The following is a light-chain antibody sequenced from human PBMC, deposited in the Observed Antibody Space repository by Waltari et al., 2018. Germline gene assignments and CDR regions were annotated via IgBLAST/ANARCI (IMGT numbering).Light chain of an antibody. V-gene: IGKV1-5*03. CDR2: KAT. CDR1: QSISSS. J-gene: IGKJ2*01. CDR3: QQYNSNLYT. Sequence: DIQMTQSPSTLSASVGDRVTITCRASQSISSSLAWYQQKPGKAPNLLIYKATTLQSGVPSRFSGSGSGTDFSLTISSLQPDDSATYYCQQYNSNLYTFGQGTKLEI.